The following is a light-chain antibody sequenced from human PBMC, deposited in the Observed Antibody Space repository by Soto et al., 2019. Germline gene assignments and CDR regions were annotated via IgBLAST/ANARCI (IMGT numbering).Light chain of an antibody. CDR1: HGVGNN. CDR3: QQYHQWPVA. V-gene: IGKV3-15*01. Sequence: AMTQSPTTLSVSPGERATLSCRASHGVGNNLAWYQQIPGQAPRLLIYGASTRATGVPARFSGSGSATQFTLTISSLQSEDFGFYYCQQYHQWPVAFGGGTKVEIK. CDR2: GAS. J-gene: IGKJ4*01.